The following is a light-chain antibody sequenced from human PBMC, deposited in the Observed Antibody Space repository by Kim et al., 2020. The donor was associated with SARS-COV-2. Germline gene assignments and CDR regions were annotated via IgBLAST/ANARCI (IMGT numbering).Light chain of an antibody. Sequence: SPGEGAILYCRASQSVSRDCLAWFQQKPGQTPRLFIYGASNRATGISDRFSGSGSGTDFTLTISRLEPEDSAVYYCQQYGSSPLTFGGGTKVDIK. V-gene: IGKV3-20*01. CDR1: QSVSRDC. CDR3: QQYGSSPLT. J-gene: IGKJ4*01. CDR2: GAS.